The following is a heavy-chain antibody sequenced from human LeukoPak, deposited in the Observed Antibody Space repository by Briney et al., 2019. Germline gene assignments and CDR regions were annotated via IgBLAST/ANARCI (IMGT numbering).Heavy chain of an antibody. CDR3: VRDGTWYDY. CDR1: GFTFSSYS. CDR2: ISISSTSI. D-gene: IGHD1-26*01. J-gene: IGHJ4*02. Sequence: GESLRLSCAASGFTFSSYSMHWVRQAPGKGLEWVSYISISSTSIYYADSVKGRFTISRDNAKNSLYLQMNSLRDEDTAVYYCVRDGTWYDYWGQGTLVTVSS. V-gene: IGHV3-48*02.